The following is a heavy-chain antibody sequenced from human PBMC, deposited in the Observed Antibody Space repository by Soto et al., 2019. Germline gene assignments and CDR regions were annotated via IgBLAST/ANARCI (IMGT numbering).Heavy chain of an antibody. CDR1: GYTFTSYD. CDR2: IIPIFGTA. J-gene: IGHJ6*02. Sequence: SVKVSCKASGYTFTSYDISWVRQAPGQRLEWMGGIIPIFGTANYAQKFQGRVTITADESTSTAYMELSSMRSEDTAVYYCAGPGDYYYYYGMDVWGQGNTVTVSS. CDR3: AGPGDYYYYYGMDV. V-gene: IGHV1-69*13.